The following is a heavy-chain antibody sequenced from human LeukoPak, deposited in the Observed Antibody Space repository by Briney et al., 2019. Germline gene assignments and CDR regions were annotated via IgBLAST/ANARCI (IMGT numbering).Heavy chain of an antibody. J-gene: IGHJ4*02. CDR1: GGSISGSTYF. CDR2: IHYIGNT. D-gene: IGHD3-22*01. CDR3: ARRHYDTSDSRVNFDC. V-gene: IGHV4-39*01. Sequence: SETLSLTCTVSGGSISGSTYFWGWIRQPPEKGLEWIGSIHYIGNTYYNPSLKSRVTISVDTSKNQFSLKLSSVTAADTAVYYCARRHYDTSDSRVNFDCWGQGALVTVSS.